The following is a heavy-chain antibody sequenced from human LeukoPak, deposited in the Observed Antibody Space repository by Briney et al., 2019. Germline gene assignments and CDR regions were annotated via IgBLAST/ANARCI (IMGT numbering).Heavy chain of an antibody. CDR2: IYYSGST. CDR3: GRGGSSSELSRFDY. Sequence: SETLSLTCTVSGGSISGYYWSWIRQPPGKGLEWIGYIYYSGSTNYNPSLKSRVTISVDTSKNEFSLNLSSVTAADTAVYYCGRGGSSSELSRFDYWGQGILVTVSS. D-gene: IGHD6-6*01. CDR1: GGSISGYY. J-gene: IGHJ4*02. V-gene: IGHV4-59*01.